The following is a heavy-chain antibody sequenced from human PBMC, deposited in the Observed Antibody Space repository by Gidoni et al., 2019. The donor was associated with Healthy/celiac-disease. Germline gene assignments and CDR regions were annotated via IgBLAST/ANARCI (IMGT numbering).Heavy chain of an antibody. CDR2: TYDSAKWYN. CDR3: AHSSRWYGRALVDY. D-gene: IGHD6-13*01. J-gene: IGHJ4*02. CDR1: GASVSSNSAA. Sequence: QVQLQQSGPGLVKPSQTLSLTCAIPGASVSSNSAAWNGIRQYPSRGLEWLGSTYDSAKWYNDYAVSVKRRITINPDRAKNQCSLQLNSVTPEDTAVYYGAHSSRWYGRALVDYWGQGTLVTVSS. V-gene: IGHV6-1*01.